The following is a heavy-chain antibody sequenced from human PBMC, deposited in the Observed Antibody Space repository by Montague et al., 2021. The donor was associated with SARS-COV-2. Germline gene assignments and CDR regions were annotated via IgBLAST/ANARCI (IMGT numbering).Heavy chain of an antibody. J-gene: IGHJ6*02. D-gene: IGHD4-17*01. Sequence: SETLSLTCTVSGGSVNSGGYSWSWIRPPPGKGLEWIGNHYYSGTTNYNLSLKSRVTIAVDTYKNQFSLKLSSVTAADTAVYYCARDRTADDYDDYVTAGYSSCYCMDVWGQGTTVAVSS. CDR3: ARDRTADDYDDYVTAGYSSCYCMDV. CDR2: HYYSGTT. CDR1: GGSVNSGGYS. V-gene: IGHV4-61*08.